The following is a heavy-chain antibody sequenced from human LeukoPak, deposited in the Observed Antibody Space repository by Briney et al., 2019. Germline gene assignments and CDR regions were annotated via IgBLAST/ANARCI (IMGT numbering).Heavy chain of an antibody. V-gene: IGHV3-21*01. CDR1: GFTFSSYS. CDR3: ARDLETYYYDSSGYYYRGIDAFDI. D-gene: IGHD3-22*01. Sequence: GGSLRLSCAASGFTFSSYSMNWVRQAPGKGLEWVSSIGSSSSYIYYADSVKGRFTISRDNAKNSLYLQMNSLRAEDTAVYYCARDLETYYYDSSGYYYRGIDAFDIWGQGTMVTVSS. J-gene: IGHJ3*02. CDR2: IGSSSSYI.